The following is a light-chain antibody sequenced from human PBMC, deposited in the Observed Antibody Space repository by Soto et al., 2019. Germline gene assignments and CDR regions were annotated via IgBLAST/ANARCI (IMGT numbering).Light chain of an antibody. J-gene: IGKJ1*01. CDR2: GSS. CDR1: QSVSSSY. CDR3: QQYCSSPWT. Sequence: EIVLTQSPGTLSLSPGERATLSCRASQSVSSSYLAWYQQKPGQAPRLLIYGSSSRAAGIPDRFSGSGSGTDFTLTISRLKPEDFTVYYCQQYCSSPWTFGQGTKVEIK. V-gene: IGKV3-20*01.